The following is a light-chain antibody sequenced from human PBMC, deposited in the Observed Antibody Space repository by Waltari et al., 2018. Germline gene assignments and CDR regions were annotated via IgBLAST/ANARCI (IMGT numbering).Light chain of an antibody. Sequence: DVVLTQSPLSLPVTLGQPASISCRSSQSLVCSVGSTCLTWFQQRPGQSPRRLIYKVTNRDSGVPDRFSGSGSGTDFTLKISRVEAEDVGVYYCMQYTHWPHTFGQGTKLEIK. V-gene: IGKV2-30*01. CDR3: MQYTHWPHT. J-gene: IGKJ2*01. CDR1: QSLVCSVGSTC. CDR2: KVT.